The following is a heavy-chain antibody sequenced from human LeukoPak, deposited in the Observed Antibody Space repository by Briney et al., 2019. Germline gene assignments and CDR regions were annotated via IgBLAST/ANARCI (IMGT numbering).Heavy chain of an antibody. V-gene: IGHV3-23*01. CDR1: GFTFNSYD. CDR3: ARKRPVVTPGAFDI. Sequence: PGGSLRLSCAASGFTFNSYDMSWVRQAPGKGLEWVSAISGSGDSTYYADSVKGRFTISRDNSKNTLYLQMNSLRAGDTAVYYCARKRPVVTPGAFDIWGQGTMVTVSS. J-gene: IGHJ3*02. CDR2: ISGSGDST. D-gene: IGHD4-23*01.